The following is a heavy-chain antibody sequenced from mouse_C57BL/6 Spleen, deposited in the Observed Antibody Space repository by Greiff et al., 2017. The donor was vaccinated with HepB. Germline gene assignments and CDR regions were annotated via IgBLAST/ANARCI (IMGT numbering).Heavy chain of an antibody. Sequence: EVMLVESGGGLVKPGGSLKLSCAASGFTFSSYAMSWVRQTPEKRLEWVATISVGGSYTYYPDNVKGRFTISRDNAKNNLYLQMSHLKSEDTAMYYCARGSWYFDVWGTGTTVTVSS. CDR3: ARGSWYFDV. V-gene: IGHV5-4*03. CDR1: GFTFSSYA. CDR2: ISVGGSYT. J-gene: IGHJ1*03.